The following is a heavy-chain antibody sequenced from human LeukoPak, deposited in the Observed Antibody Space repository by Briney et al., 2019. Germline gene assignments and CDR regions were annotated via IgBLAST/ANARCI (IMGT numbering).Heavy chain of an antibody. CDR2: ISYDGSNK. CDR3: AREARIVVVPAAIHRWFDP. CDR1: GFTFSSYA. J-gene: IGHJ5*02. Sequence: GRSLRLSCAASGFTFSSYAMHWVRQAPGKGLEWVAVISYDGSNKYYADSMKGRFTISRDNSKNTLYLQMNSLRAEDTAVYYCAREARIVVVPAAIHRWFDPWGQGTLVTVSS. V-gene: IGHV3-30-3*01. D-gene: IGHD2-2*02.